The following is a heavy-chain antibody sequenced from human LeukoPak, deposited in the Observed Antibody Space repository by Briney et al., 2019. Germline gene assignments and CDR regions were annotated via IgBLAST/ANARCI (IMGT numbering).Heavy chain of an antibody. Sequence: PGGSLRLSCAASGFSFSSYRMNWVRQAPGKGLEWVSSVSNSGDYIHYADSVKGRFTISRDNTKNSLFLQMNSLRAEDTAIYYCARDAYYGSGIYDYWGQGTLVTVSS. J-gene: IGHJ4*02. D-gene: IGHD3-10*01. V-gene: IGHV3-21*01. CDR3: ARDAYYGSGIYDY. CDR2: VSNSGDYI. CDR1: GFSFSSYR.